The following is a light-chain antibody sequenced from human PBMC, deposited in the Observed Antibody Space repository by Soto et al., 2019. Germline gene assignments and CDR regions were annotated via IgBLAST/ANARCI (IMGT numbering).Light chain of an antibody. Sequence: QSVLTQPPSVSGAPGQTVTISCTGSSSNIGAGYDVHWYQQLPGTAPKLLIYANTHRPSGVPDRFSGSKSGTSASLAIIGLQAEDEADYYCQSYDSSLSGYVFGAGTKVTVL. CDR1: SSNIGAGYD. CDR2: ANT. CDR3: QSYDSSLSGYV. J-gene: IGLJ1*01. V-gene: IGLV1-40*01.